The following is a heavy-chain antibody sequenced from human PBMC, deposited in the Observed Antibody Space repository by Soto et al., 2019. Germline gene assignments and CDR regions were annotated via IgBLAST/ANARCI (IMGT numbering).Heavy chain of an antibody. D-gene: IGHD3-22*01. V-gene: IGHV4-61*01. CDR2: IYYSGST. CDR1: GGPVSIGSYY. J-gene: IGHJ4*02. CDR3: AREGGWGPNSSGSFSDY. Sequence: ASETLSLTCTVSGGPVSIGSYYWSCFRHPPGKGLEWIGYIYYSGSTNYNPSLKSRFPISVDTSKNQFSLKLSSVTAADTAVYYCAREGGWGPNSSGSFSDYWGQGTLVTVSS.